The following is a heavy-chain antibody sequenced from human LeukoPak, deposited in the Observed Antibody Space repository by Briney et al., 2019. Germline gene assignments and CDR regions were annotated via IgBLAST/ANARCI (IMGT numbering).Heavy chain of an antibody. Sequence: SQTLSLTCTVSGYAITSGGFSWNWIRQSPGKGLEWIGCIYDRGPAYYNPSLKSRFTISVDRPKNQFFLNVTTLTAADTAVYFCARSRQASGLFNSWGQGTLVVVSS. D-gene: IGHD3-10*01. CDR2: IYDRGPA. J-gene: IGHJ5*01. CDR3: ARSRQASGLFNS. V-gene: IGHV4-30-2*06. CDR1: GYAITSGGFS.